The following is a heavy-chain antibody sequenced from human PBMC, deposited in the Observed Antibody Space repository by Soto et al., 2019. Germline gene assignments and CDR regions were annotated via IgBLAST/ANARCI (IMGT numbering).Heavy chain of an antibody. J-gene: IGHJ6*02. CDR3: SGGNALDV. CDR2: IHQDGNEK. CDR1: RFTVSSYW. Sequence: GRSLRLSCAASRFTVSSYWMTWVRLTPGKGLEWVANIHQDGNEKYYMDSVKGRFTISRDNAKNSLYLQMTSLRAEDTAVYYCSGGNALDVWGQGTTVTVSS. V-gene: IGHV3-7*01.